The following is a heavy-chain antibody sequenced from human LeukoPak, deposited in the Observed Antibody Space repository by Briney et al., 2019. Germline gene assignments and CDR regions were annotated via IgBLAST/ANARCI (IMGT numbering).Heavy chain of an antibody. CDR1: GGSISSYY. CDR3: ARLAKAYGSGSFWFDP. D-gene: IGHD3-10*01. J-gene: IGHJ5*02. V-gene: IGHV4-59*01. CDR2: IYYSGST. Sequence: PSETLSLTCTVSGGSISSYYWSWIRQPPGKGLEWIGYIYYSGSTNYNPSLKSRVTISVDTSKNQFSLKLSSVTAADTAVYYCARLAKAYGSGSFWFDPWGQGTLVTVSS.